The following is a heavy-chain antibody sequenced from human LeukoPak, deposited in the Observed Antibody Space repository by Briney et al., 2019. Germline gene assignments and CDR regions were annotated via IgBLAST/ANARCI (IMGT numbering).Heavy chain of an antibody. V-gene: IGHV4-61*02. CDR1: GGSISSGSYY. Sequence: SETLSLTCSVSGGSISSGSYYWSWIRQPSGKGLEWIGRIYTSGSTNYNPSLKSRLTISVDTSKNQFSLKLSSVTAADTAVYYCARAGLLWFGESNNWFDPWGQGTLVTVSS. D-gene: IGHD3-10*01. J-gene: IGHJ5*02. CDR3: ARAGLLWFGESNNWFDP. CDR2: IYTSGST.